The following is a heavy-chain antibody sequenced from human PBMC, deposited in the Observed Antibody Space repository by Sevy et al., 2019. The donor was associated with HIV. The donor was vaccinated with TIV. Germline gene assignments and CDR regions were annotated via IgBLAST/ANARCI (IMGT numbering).Heavy chain of an antibody. Sequence: GGSLRLSCAVSGFTFSNYNMNWVRQAPGKGLEWVSYISGLSNYIYYADSVKGRFTISRDNSKNTLYLQMNSLRAEDTAVYYCARDGVSSGWYRGYYFDYWGQGTLVTVSS. CDR1: GFTFSNYN. CDR3: ARDGVSSGWYRGYYFDY. CDR2: ISGLSNYI. D-gene: IGHD6-19*01. V-gene: IGHV3-21*01. J-gene: IGHJ4*02.